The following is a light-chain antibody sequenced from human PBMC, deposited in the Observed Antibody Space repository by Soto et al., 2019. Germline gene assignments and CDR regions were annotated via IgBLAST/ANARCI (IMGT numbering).Light chain of an antibody. Sequence: QSVLTQPPSVSGAPGQRVTISCTGSSSNIGAGYDVHWYLQLPGTAPKLLIYGNSNRPSGVPDRFSASKSDTSASLAITGLQAEDEADYYCQSYDTSLTGSVFGGGTKLTVL. CDR2: GNS. CDR1: SSNIGAGYD. V-gene: IGLV1-40*01. J-gene: IGLJ2*01. CDR3: QSYDTSLTGSV.